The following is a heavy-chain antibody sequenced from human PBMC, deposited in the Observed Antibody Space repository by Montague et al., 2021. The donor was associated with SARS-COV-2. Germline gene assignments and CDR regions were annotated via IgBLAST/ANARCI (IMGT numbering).Heavy chain of an antibody. D-gene: IGHD5-12*01. Sequence: SETLSLTCTVSGGSISSSNYYWDWIRQPPGKGLEWIGSIYDSGSTYYNPSLKSRVTISVDTSKNHFSLKPSSVTAADTAVYYCARRGRKLLPVATTIGGFDIWGQGTMVTASS. CDR3: ARRGRKLLPVATTIGGFDI. CDR1: GGSISSSNYY. CDR2: IYDSGST. J-gene: IGHJ3*02. V-gene: IGHV4-39*02.